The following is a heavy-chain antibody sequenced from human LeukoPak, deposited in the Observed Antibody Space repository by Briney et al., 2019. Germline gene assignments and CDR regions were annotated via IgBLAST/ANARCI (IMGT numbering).Heavy chain of an antibody. Sequence: SETLSLTCSVSAGSIRSSSYYWGWVRQPPGKGLEWIATIHYSGSTYYNPSLKSRVTISVDTSRNLFSLRLSSLTAADTAVYYCARILARQFTSFSDSSPYTYYYMDVWGKGTTVTVSS. CDR1: AGSIRSSSYY. CDR2: IHYSGST. J-gene: IGHJ6*03. D-gene: IGHD2/OR15-2a*01. CDR3: ARILARQFTSFSDSSPYTYYYMDV. V-gene: IGHV4-39*07.